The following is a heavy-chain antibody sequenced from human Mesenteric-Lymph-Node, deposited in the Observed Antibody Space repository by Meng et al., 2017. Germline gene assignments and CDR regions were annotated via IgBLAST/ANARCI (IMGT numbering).Heavy chain of an antibody. CDR1: GGSFSGYY. Sequence: SETLSLTCAVYGGSFSGYYWSWIRQLPGKGLEWIGEINHSGSTNYNPSLKSRVTISLDKSKNQFSLTLSSATAADTAVYYCARSRGYYYESSGYDYWGQGTLVTGYS. V-gene: IGHV4-34*01. J-gene: IGHJ4*02. CDR3: ARSRGYYYESSGYDY. CDR2: INHSGST. D-gene: IGHD3-22*01.